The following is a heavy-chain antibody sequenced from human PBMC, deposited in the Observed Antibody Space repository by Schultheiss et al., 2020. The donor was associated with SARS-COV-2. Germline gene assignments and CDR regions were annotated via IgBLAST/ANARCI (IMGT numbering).Heavy chain of an antibody. CDR1: GGSISSSHW. J-gene: IGHJ2*01. CDR3: ARDGGIAVAFPFDL. CDR2: IYHSGST. V-gene: IGHV4-4*02. D-gene: IGHD6-19*01. Sequence: SETLSLTCAVSGGSISSSHWWSWVRQPPGKGLEWIGEIYHSGSTNYNPSLKSRVTISLDKSKNQFSLKLSSVTAADTAVYYCARDGGIAVAFPFDLWGRGTLVTVSS.